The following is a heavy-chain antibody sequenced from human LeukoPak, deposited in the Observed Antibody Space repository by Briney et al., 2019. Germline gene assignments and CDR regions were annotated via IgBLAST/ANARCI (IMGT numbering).Heavy chain of an antibody. Sequence: GASVKVSCKAAGYTFVSHGISWVRLAPGQGLEWMGWISAYSGGTNYAQKFQGRVTMTRDTSISTAYMELSRLRSDDTAVYYCASRVTGTIYLWGQGTLVTVSS. CDR3: ASRVTGTIYL. J-gene: IGHJ4*02. CDR1: GYTFVSHG. CDR2: ISAYSGGT. V-gene: IGHV1-2*02. D-gene: IGHD1-20*01.